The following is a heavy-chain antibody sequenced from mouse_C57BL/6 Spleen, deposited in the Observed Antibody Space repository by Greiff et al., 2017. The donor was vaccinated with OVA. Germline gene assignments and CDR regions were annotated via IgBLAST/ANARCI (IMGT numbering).Heavy chain of an antibody. J-gene: IGHJ2*01. D-gene: IGHD1-1*01. CDR3: ARSPITTVVATKYFDY. Sequence: EVQLQQSGPELVKPGASVKISCKASGYTFTDYYMNWVKQSHGKSLEWIGDINPNNGGTSYNQKFKGKATLTVDKSSSTAYMELRSLTSEDSAVYYCARSPITTVVATKYFDYWGQGTTLTVSS. CDR2: INPNNGGT. V-gene: IGHV1-26*01. CDR1: GYTFTDYY.